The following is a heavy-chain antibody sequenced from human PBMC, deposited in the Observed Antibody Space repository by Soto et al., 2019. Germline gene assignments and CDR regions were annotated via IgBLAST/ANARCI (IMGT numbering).Heavy chain of an antibody. J-gene: IGHJ4*02. CDR3: AKARFYFDSSPYDS. Sequence: EVQLVESGGGVVQPGGSLRLSCAASVFTFEDYALHWVRQSSGKGPEWVSLINADGSDTYYADSVKGRFTITRDNRKDSLYLQMNSLRPEDSAIYYCAKARFYFDSSPYDSWGQRTLVTVTS. V-gene: IGHV3-43*02. CDR1: VFTFEDYA. CDR2: INADGSDT. D-gene: IGHD3-22*01.